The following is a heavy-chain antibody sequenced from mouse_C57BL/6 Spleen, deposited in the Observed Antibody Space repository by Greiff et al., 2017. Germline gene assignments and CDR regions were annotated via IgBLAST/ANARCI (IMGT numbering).Heavy chain of an antibody. CDR1: GFTFSDYG. CDR2: ISSGSSTI. D-gene: IGHD1-1*01. CDR3: ARGRYYYGSSLDY. V-gene: IGHV5-17*01. Sequence: EVKLVESGGGLVKPGGSLKLSCAASGFTFSDYGMHWVRQAPEKGLEWVAYISSGSSTIYYADTVQGRFTISRDNAKNTLFLQMNSLRSEDTAMYYCARGRYYYGSSLDYWGQGTTLTVSS. J-gene: IGHJ2*01.